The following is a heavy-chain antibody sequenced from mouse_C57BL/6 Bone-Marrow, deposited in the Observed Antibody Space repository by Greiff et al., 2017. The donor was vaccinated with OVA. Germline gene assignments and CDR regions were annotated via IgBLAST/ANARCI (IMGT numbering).Heavy chain of an antibody. CDR1: GFNIKDDY. CDR3: TSYGNGDD. D-gene: IGHD2-1*01. V-gene: IGHV14-4*01. J-gene: IGHJ2*01. Sequence: VQLQQSGAELVRPGASVKLSCTASGFNIKDDYMHWVKQRPEQGLEWIGWIDPENGDTEYASKFQGKATITADTSSNTAYLQLSSLTSEDTAVYYCTSYGNGDDGGQGTTLTVSS. CDR2: IDPENGDT.